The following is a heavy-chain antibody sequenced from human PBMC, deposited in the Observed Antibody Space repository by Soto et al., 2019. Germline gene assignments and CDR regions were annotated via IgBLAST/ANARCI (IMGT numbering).Heavy chain of an antibody. CDR3: ARATYYDFWSGSPSWFDP. J-gene: IGHJ5*02. Sequence: PSETLSLTCTVSGGSISSYYWSWIRQPPGKGLEWIGYIYYSGSTNYNPSLKSRVTISVDTSKNQFSLKLSSVTAADTAVYYCARATYYDFWSGSPSWFDPWGQGTLVTVSS. CDR2: IYYSGST. CDR1: GGSISSYY. V-gene: IGHV4-59*01. D-gene: IGHD3-3*01.